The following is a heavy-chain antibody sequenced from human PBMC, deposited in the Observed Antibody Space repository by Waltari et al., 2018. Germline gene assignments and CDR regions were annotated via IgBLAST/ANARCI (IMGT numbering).Heavy chain of an antibody. V-gene: IGHV3-7*01. J-gene: IGHJ4*02. D-gene: IGHD1-26*01. CDR3: ARLAVWVAQEDF. Sequence: EVQLVESGGGLVQPGGSLRLSCAASGFTFSNYWMTWVRQAPGKWLGWVANIKQDGSAKYYVDSVKGRFTISRDNARNSLFLQMDSLRAEDTAVYYCARLAVWVAQEDFWGQGTLVTVSS. CDR1: GFTFSNYW. CDR2: IKQDGSAK.